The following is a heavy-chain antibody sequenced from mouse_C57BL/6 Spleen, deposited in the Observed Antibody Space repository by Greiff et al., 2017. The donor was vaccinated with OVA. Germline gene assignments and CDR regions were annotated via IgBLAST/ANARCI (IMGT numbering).Heavy chain of an antibody. J-gene: IGHJ2*01. Sequence: QVQLQQSDAELVKPGASVKISCKVSGYTFTDYTIPWMKQRPEQGLDWIGYIYPRDGSTKYHEKFKGQATLTADKSSSTAYMQLNSLKSEDSAVYFCARSNEYVFDYWGKGTTLTVAS. CDR1: GYTFTDYT. V-gene: IGHV1-78*01. CDR2: IYPRDGST. CDR3: ARSNEYVFDY. D-gene: IGHD5-1*01.